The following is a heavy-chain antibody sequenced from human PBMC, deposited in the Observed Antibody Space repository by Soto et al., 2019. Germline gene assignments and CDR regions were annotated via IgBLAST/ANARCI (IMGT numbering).Heavy chain of an antibody. CDR1: GFTFSSYA. D-gene: IGHD4-17*01. CDR3: AKDIRTDYGDHYVFDP. CDR2: ISGSGGST. V-gene: IGHV3-23*01. Sequence: PGGSLRLSCAASGFTFSSYAMSWVRQAPGKGLEWVSAISGSGGSTYYADSVKGRLTISRDNSKNTLYLQMNSLRAEDTAVYYCAKDIRTDYGDHYVFDPWGQGSLVIVSS. J-gene: IGHJ5*02.